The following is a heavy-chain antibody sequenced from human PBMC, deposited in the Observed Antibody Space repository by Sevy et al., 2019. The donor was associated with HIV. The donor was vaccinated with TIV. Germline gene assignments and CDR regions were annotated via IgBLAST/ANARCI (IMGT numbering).Heavy chain of an antibody. Sequence: GESLKISCKGSLYSFSNYWIGWVRQMPGKGLEWMGIIYPSDSDTRYSPSFQGQVTISADKSINTAYLQWSSLKASDTAMYYCARGARGTLPAYYYDGIDVWGQGTMVTVSS. CDR2: IYPSDSDT. J-gene: IGHJ6*02. V-gene: IGHV5-51*01. D-gene: IGHD1-1*01. CDR3: ARGARGTLPAYYYDGIDV. CDR1: LYSFSNYW.